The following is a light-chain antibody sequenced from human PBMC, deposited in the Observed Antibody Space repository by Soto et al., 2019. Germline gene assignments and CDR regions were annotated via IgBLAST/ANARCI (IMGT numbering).Light chain of an antibody. Sequence: QSALTQPASVSGSPGQSITISCTGTSSDVGGYDYVSWYQQHPGKAPKLMIYDVTYRPSGVSNRFSGSKSGNTASLTISGLQIEDEADYYCCSYADGSSYVFGTGTKVTVL. CDR1: SSDVGGYDY. V-gene: IGLV2-14*01. CDR3: CSYADGSSYV. J-gene: IGLJ1*01. CDR2: DVT.